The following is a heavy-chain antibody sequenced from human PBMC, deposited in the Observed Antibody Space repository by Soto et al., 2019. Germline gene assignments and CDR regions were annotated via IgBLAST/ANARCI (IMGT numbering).Heavy chain of an antibody. D-gene: IGHD3-22*01. CDR1: GGSISSGGYY. CDR2: IYYSGST. V-gene: IGHV4-31*03. Sequence: SETLSLTCTVSGGSISSGGYYWSWIRQHPGKGLEWIGYIYYSGSTYYNPSLKSRVTISVDTSKNQFSLKLSSVTAADTAVYYCARVVGSGYYGPDYWGQGTLVTVSS. CDR3: ARVVGSGYYGPDY. J-gene: IGHJ4*02.